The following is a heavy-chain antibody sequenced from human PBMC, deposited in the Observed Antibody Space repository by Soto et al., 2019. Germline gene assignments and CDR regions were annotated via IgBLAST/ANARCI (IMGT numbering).Heavy chain of an antibody. V-gene: IGHV4-30-4*01. Sequence: SETLSLTCTVSGGSISSGDYYWSWIRQPPGKGLEWIGYIYYSGSTYYNPSLKSRVTISVDTSKNQFSLKLSSVTAADTAVYYCARGRGYSGYDWFDYWGQGTLVTVSS. D-gene: IGHD5-12*01. CDR3: ARGRGYSGYDWFDY. CDR1: GGSISSGDYY. J-gene: IGHJ4*02. CDR2: IYYSGST.